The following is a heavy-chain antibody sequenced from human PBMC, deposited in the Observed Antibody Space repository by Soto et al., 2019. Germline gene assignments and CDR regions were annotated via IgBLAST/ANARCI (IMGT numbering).Heavy chain of an antibody. Sequence: QVQLVESGGGVVQPGRSLRLSRAASGFTFSSYAMHWVRQAPGKGLEWVAVISYDGSNKYYADSVKGRFTISRDNSKNTLYLQMNSLRAEDTAVYYCARINYYDSRAGNGGYFDYWGQGTLVTVSS. D-gene: IGHD3-22*01. CDR3: ARINYYDSRAGNGGYFDY. CDR2: ISYDGSNK. V-gene: IGHV3-30-3*01. CDR1: GFTFSSYA. J-gene: IGHJ4*02.